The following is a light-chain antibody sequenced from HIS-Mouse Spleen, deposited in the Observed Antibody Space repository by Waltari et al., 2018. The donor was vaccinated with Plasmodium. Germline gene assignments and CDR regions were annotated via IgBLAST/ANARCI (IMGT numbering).Light chain of an antibody. Sequence: SYELTQPPSVSVSPGQTARITCPGDALPKQYAYWYQQKPGQAPVLGIYKDSERPSGIPERFSCSSSGTTVTLTISGVQAEDEADYYCQSADSSGTPNWVFGGGTKLTVL. V-gene: IGLV3-25*03. CDR3: QSADSSGTPNWV. J-gene: IGLJ3*02. CDR1: ALPKQY. CDR2: KDS.